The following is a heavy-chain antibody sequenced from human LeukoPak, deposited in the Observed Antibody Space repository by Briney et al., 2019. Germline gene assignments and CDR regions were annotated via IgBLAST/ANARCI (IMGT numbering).Heavy chain of an antibody. CDR2: ISYDGSNK. CDR3: ARAPYFRTVIVGAIGY. Sequence: GRSLRLSCAASGFTFSSYAMHWVRQAPGKGLEWVAVISYDGSNKYYAGSVKGRFTISRDNSKNTLHLQMNSLRAEDTAVYYCARAPYFRTVIVGAIGYWGQGTLVTVSS. D-gene: IGHD1-26*01. V-gene: IGHV3-30*04. J-gene: IGHJ4*02. CDR1: GFTFSSYA.